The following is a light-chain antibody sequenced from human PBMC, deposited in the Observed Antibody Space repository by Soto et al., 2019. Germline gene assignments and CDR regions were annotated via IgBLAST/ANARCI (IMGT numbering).Light chain of an antibody. Sequence: EIVMTQSPATLSVSPGERVTLSCRASQSVNNNLAWYQQKPGQAPRLLIYDASTRATGIPARFSGSGSGTEFTLTISSLQSEDFAVYYCQQYNNWPRTFGQGTKVDI. CDR3: QQYNNWPRT. CDR1: QSVNNN. V-gene: IGKV3-15*01. J-gene: IGKJ1*01. CDR2: DAS.